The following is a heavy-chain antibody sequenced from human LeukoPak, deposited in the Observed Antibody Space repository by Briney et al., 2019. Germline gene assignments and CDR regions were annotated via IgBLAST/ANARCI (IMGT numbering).Heavy chain of an antibody. D-gene: IGHD5-12*01. CDR2: IIGSSGDT. J-gene: IGHJ4*02. Sequence: GGSLRLSCAASGFRFSNFAMSWVRQAPGVGLEWVSLIIGSSGDTLYADSVKGRFTISRDISKSRLYLQMNSLRAEDTALYYCAKGAYDYIEMGYFDDWGQGTLVTVSS. CDR3: AKGAYDYIEMGYFDD. CDR1: GFRFSNFA. V-gene: IGHV3-23*01.